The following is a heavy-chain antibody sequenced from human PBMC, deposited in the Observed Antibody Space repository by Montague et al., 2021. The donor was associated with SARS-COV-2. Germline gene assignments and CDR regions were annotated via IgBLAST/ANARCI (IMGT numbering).Heavy chain of an antibody. Sequence: SETLSLTCEVSGGSISSYYWSWIRQSPGKGLEWIGYVHYTGSTKYNPSLKTRVTLSLDTPKKHCSLKLKSVPAADTAVYYCSRAQNTCFIANWVNYFEVWGLGALVTVSS. CDR1: GGSISSYY. CDR2: VHYTGST. V-gene: IGHV4-59*01. D-gene: IGHD1-1*01. CDR3: SRAQNTCFIANWVNYFEV. J-gene: IGHJ4*02.